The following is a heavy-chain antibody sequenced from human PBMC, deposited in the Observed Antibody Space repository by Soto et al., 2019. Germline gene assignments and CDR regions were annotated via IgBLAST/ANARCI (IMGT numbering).Heavy chain of an antibody. D-gene: IGHD3-9*01. CDR2: INPSGGST. CDR3: ARDGSPYYDILTGYGTFYGMDV. CDR1: GYTFTSYY. J-gene: IGHJ6*02. V-gene: IGHV1-46*01. Sequence: ASVKVSCKASGYTFTSYYMHWVRQAPGQGLEWTGIINPSGGSTSYAQKFQGRVTMTRDTSTSTVYMELSSLRSEDTAVDYCARDGSPYYDILTGYGTFYGMDVWGQGTTVTVS.